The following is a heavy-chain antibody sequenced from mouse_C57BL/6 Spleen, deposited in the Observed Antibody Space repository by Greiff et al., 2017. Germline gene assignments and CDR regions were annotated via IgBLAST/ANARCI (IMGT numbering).Heavy chain of an antibody. CDR1: GYTFTDYY. Sequence: VKLMESGAELVRPGASVKLSCKASGYTFTDYYINWVKQRPGQGLEWIARIYPGSGNTYYNEKFKGKATLTAEKSSSTAYMQLSSLTSEDSAVYFCARSRPLYAMDYWGQGTSVTVSS. V-gene: IGHV1-76*01. J-gene: IGHJ4*01. CDR2: IYPGSGNT. CDR3: ARSRPLYAMDY.